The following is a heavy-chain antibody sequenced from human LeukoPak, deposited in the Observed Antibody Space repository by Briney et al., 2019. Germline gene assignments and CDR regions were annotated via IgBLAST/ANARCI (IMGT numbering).Heavy chain of an antibody. CDR3: ARAPSESGGYYPEYFRH. J-gene: IGHJ1*01. Sequence: PGRSLRLSCAVSGFTFSSYWMHWVRQAPGKGLVSVSRIKSDGNTNYADSVKGRFTISRDNAKNTVSLQMNSLRAEDTGVYYCARAPSESGGYYPEYFRHWGQGTLVTVSS. D-gene: IGHD3-22*01. CDR1: GFTFSSYW. CDR2: IKSDGNT. V-gene: IGHV3-74*01.